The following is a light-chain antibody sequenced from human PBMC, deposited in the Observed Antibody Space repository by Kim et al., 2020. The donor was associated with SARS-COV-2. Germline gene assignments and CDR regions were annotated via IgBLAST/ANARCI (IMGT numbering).Light chain of an antibody. CDR1: KLGDKY. Sequence: SYELTQPPSVSVSPGQTASNTCSGDKLGDKYACWYQQKPGQSPVLVIYQHTKRPSGIPERFSGSNSGNTATLTISGTQAMDEADYYCQAWDSSTAVFGGG. J-gene: IGLJ2*01. CDR3: QAWDSSTAV. V-gene: IGLV3-1*01. CDR2: QHT.